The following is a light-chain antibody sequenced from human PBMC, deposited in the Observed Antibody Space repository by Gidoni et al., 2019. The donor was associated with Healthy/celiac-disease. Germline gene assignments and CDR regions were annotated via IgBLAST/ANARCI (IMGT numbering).Light chain of an antibody. CDR2: AAS. V-gene: IGKV1-39*01. CDR3: QQSYSTPWT. CDR1: QSISSY. Sequence: DIQMTQSPSSLSASVGDRGTITCRASQSISSYLNWYQQKPGKAPKLLIYAASSLHSGVPSRFSGSGSGTDFTLTISSLQPEDFATYYCQQSYSTPWTFGQGTKVEIK. J-gene: IGKJ1*01.